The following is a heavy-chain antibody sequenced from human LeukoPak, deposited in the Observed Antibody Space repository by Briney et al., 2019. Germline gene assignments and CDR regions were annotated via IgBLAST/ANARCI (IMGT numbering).Heavy chain of an antibody. CDR2: INPDSGDT. D-gene: IGHD6-19*01. J-gene: IGHJ4*02. CDR3: AREDSSGWVYFDY. Sequence: ASVKVSCKASGYTFTDYYMHWVRQAPGQGLEWMGWINPDSGDTNFAHKFQGRVTMTRDTSINTAHMELSRLRSDDTAAYYCAREDSSGWVYFDYWGQGTLVTVSS. CDR1: GYTFTDYY. V-gene: IGHV1-2*07.